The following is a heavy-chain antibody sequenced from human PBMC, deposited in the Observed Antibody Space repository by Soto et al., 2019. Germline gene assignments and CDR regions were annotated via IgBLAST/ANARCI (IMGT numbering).Heavy chain of an antibody. V-gene: IGHV3-23*01. CDR1: GLTFSSYA. CDR2: ISGSGGST. CDR3: ADIVLMVYATKGAEYFQH. D-gene: IGHD2-8*01. Sequence: HPGGSLRLSCAASGLTFSSYAMSWVRQAPGKGLEWVSAISGSGGSTYYADSVKGRFTISRDNSKNTLYLQMNSLRAEDTAVYYCADIVLMVYATKGAEYFQHWGQGTLVTVSS. J-gene: IGHJ1*01.